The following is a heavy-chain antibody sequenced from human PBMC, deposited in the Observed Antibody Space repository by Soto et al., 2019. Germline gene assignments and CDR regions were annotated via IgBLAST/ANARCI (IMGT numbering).Heavy chain of an antibody. D-gene: IGHD3-10*01. Sequence: SETLSLTCTVSGGSISSYYWSWSRQPPGKGLEWIGYIYYSGSTNYNPSLKSRVTISVDTSKNQFSLKLSSVTAADTAVYYCAGQQGLLWFGELFAWGQGILVTVSS. V-gene: IGHV4-59*01. J-gene: IGHJ5*02. CDR1: GGSISSYY. CDR2: IYYSGST. CDR3: AGQQGLLWFGELFA.